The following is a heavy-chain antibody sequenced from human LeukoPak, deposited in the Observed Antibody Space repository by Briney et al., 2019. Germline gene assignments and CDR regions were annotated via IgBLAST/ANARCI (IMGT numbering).Heavy chain of an antibody. CDR2: IYDSGST. Sequence: SETLSLTCTVSGGSISSYYWTWIRQPPGKGLEWIGYIYDSGSTNYNPSLKSRVTISVDTSKNQFSLKLSSVTAADTAVYYCARGYYYDASGYYRSFDNWGQGTLVTVSS. CDR1: GGSISSYY. V-gene: IGHV4-59*01. CDR3: ARGYYYDASGYYRSFDN. J-gene: IGHJ4*02. D-gene: IGHD3-22*01.